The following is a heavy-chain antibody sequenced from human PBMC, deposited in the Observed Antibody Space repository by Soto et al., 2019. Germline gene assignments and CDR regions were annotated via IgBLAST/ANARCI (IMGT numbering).Heavy chain of an antibody. D-gene: IGHD1-26*01. J-gene: IGHJ4*02. Sequence: QVQLVESGGGVVQPGRSLRLSCAASGFTFSSYGMHWVRQAPGKGLEWVAVIWYDGSNKYYADSVKGRFTISRDNSKNTLYLQMNSLRAEDTAVYYCARDSGRIGVVGATLGYWGQGTLVTVSS. CDR1: GFTFSSYG. V-gene: IGHV3-33*01. CDR3: ARDSGRIGVVGATLGY. CDR2: IWYDGSNK.